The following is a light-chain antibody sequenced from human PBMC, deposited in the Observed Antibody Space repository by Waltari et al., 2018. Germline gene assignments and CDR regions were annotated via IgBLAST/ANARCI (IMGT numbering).Light chain of an antibody. Sequence: AIQMTQSPPSLSASLGDRVTIPSRASQGIRIDLGWYQQKPGKAPKLLIYAASNLQSGVPSRFSGSGSGTDFTLTISSLQPDDFATYYCLQDYSYPRTFGQGTKVEIK. V-gene: IGKV1-6*01. CDR2: AAS. J-gene: IGKJ1*01. CDR3: LQDYSYPRT. CDR1: QGIRID.